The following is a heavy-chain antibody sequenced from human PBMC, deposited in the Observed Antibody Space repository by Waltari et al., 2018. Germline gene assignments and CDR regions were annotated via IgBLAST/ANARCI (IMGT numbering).Heavy chain of an antibody. D-gene: IGHD6-13*01. J-gene: IGHJ4*02. CDR1: GGSFSGYY. Sequence: QVQLQQWGAGLLTPSETLSLTCAVYGGSFSGYYWSWTRQPPGKGLEWIGEINHSGSTNYNPSLKSRVTISVDTSKNQFSLKLSSVTAADTAVYYCARPDSSSWALGYWGQGTLVTVSS. CDR2: INHSGST. V-gene: IGHV4-34*01. CDR3: ARPDSSSWALGY.